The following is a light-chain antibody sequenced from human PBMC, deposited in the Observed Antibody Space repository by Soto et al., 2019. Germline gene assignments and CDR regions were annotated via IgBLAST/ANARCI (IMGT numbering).Light chain of an antibody. J-gene: IGLJ2*01. CDR2: DVN. CDR3: TTCTASTTII. V-gene: IGLV2-14*03. Sequence: QSALTQPASVSGSPGQSITISCTGTSSDIGAYNFVSWYQQHPGKAPKLMLYDVNIRPSGVSNRFSGSKSGNTASLTISGRQAEDEADYYCTTCTASTTIIFGGGTKLTVL. CDR1: SSDIGAYNF.